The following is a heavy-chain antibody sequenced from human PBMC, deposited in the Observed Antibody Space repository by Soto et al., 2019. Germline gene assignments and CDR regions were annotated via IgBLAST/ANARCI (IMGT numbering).Heavy chain of an antibody. D-gene: IGHD2-2*01. Sequence: SETLSLTCTVSGGSISSSSYYWGWIRQPPGKGLEWIGSIYHSGSTYYNPSLKSRVTISVDTSKNQFSLKLTSVTASDTAVYYCARIGYCSGASCYFGWFDPWGQGTLVTVSS. CDR3: ARIGYCSGASCYFGWFDP. CDR1: GGSISSSSYY. V-gene: IGHV4-39*07. J-gene: IGHJ5*02. CDR2: IYHSGST.